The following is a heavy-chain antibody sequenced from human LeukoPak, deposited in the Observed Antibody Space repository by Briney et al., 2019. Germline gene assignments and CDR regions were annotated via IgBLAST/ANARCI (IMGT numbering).Heavy chain of an antibody. CDR2: IYCSGST. CDR3: AREDPSSTSLDY. D-gene: IGHD2-2*01. V-gene: IGHV4-30-4*01. J-gene: IGHJ4*02. Sequence: PSETLSLTCTVSGGSISSGDYYWRWIRQPPGKGLEWIGYIYCSGSTYYNPSLKSRVTISVDTSKNQFSLKLSSVTAADTAVYYCAREDPSSTSLDYWGQGTLVTVSS. CDR1: GGSISSGDYY.